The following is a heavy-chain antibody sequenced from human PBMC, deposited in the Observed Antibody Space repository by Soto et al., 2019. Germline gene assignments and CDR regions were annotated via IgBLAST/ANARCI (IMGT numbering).Heavy chain of an antibody. V-gene: IGHV5-51*01. CDR3: AILLGIRYFDWLLYDENNWFDP. CDR1: GYSFTSYW. Sequence: GESLKISCKGSGYSFTSYWIGWVRQMPGKGLEWMGIIYPGDSDTRYSPSFQGQVTISADKSISTAYLQWSSLKASDTAMYYCAILLGIRYFDWLLYDENNWFDPWGQGTLVTVSS. D-gene: IGHD3-9*01. J-gene: IGHJ5*02. CDR2: IYPGDSDT.